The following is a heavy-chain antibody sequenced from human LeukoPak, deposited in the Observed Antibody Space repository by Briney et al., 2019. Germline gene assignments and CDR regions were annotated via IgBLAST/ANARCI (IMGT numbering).Heavy chain of an antibody. CDR2: ISYDGSNK. Sequence: GSLRLSCAASGFTFSSYAMHWVRQAPGKGLEWVVVISYDGSNKYYADSVKGRFTISRDNSKNTLYLQMNSLRAEDTAVYYCARPPRFAPDAFDIWGQGTMVTVSS. CDR3: ARPPRFAPDAFDI. D-gene: IGHD3-3*01. J-gene: IGHJ3*02. V-gene: IGHV3-30-3*01. CDR1: GFTFSSYA.